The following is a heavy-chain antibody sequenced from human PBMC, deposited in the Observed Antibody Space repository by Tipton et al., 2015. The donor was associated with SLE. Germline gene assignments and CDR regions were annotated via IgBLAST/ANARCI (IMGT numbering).Heavy chain of an antibody. V-gene: IGHV4-39*07. J-gene: IGHJ3*02. CDR3: ASAARAPRGMVQGVIMVEAFDI. D-gene: IGHD3-10*01. CDR2: IYYSGST. Sequence: TLSLTCTVSGGSISSTSFYWGWIRQSPGKGLQWIGTIYYSGSTYYNPSLKSRVAISVDTSQNQFSLKLSSVTAADTAVYYCASAARAPRGMVQGVIMVEAFDIWGQGTMVAVSS. CDR1: GGSISSTSFY.